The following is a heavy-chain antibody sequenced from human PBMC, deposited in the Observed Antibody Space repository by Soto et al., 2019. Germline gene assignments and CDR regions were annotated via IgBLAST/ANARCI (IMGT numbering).Heavy chain of an antibody. CDR3: AREDKYPYYYYGMDV. CDR2: INPNSGGT. V-gene: IGHV1-2*02. CDR1: GYTFTGYY. Sequence: GASVKVSCKASGYTFTGYYMHWVRQAPGQGLEWMGWINPNSGGTNYPQKFQGRVTMTRDTSISTACMELSRLRSDDTAVYYCAREDKYPYYYYGMDVWGQGTTVTVSS. D-gene: IGHD2-2*01. J-gene: IGHJ6*02.